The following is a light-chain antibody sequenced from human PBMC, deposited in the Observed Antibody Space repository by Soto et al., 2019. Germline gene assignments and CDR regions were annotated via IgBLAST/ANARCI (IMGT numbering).Light chain of an antibody. CDR1: ESVSDSY. J-gene: IGKJ3*01. CDR3: QHYGTSAL. Sequence: EIVLTQSPGTLSLSPGERATLSCMASESVSDSYLAWYQQKPGQAPRLLIYASSRATGIPDRFSGSGSGTDFTLSISRLEPEDFAVYYCQHYGTSALFGPGTKVEIK. V-gene: IGKV3-20*01. CDR2: AS.